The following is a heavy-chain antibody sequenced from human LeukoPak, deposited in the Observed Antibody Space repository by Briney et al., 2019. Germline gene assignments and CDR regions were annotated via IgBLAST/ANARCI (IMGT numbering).Heavy chain of an antibody. Sequence: QTGGSLRLSCAASGFTFRSPWMHWVRQAPGKGLIWVSRIGGDESATYYGDSVKGRFTISRDNAKNTLYLQMNSLRVEDTAVYYCVRTHSSGYYYFDSWGQGTLVTVPS. V-gene: IGHV3-74*01. J-gene: IGHJ4*02. CDR2: IGGDESAT. CDR1: GFTFRSPW. CDR3: VRTHSSGYYYFDS. D-gene: IGHD3-22*01.